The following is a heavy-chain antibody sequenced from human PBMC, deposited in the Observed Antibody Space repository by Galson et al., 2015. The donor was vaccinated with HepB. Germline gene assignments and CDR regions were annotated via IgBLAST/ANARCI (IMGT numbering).Heavy chain of an antibody. D-gene: IGHD6-19*01. CDR3: ARGLLPGIAVAFLY. CDR1: GFTFSSYA. Sequence: SLRLSCAASGFTFSSYAMHWVRQAPGKGLEYVSAISSNGGSTYYANSVKGRFTISRDNSKNTLYLQMGCLRAEDMAVYYCARGLLPGIAVAFLYWGQGTLVTVSS. V-gene: IGHV3-64*01. J-gene: IGHJ4*02. CDR2: ISSNGGST.